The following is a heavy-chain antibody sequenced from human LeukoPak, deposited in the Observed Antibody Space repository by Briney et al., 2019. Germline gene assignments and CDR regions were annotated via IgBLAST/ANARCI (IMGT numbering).Heavy chain of an antibody. CDR3: ARSLYYYDSSGTTAAFDI. V-gene: IGHV1-46*01. J-gene: IGHJ3*02. CDR2: INPSGGST. D-gene: IGHD3-22*01. CDR1: GYTFTSYY. Sequence: ASVKVSCKVSGYTFTSYYMHWVRQAPGQGLEWMGIINPSGGSTSYAQKFQGRVTMTRDTSTSTVYMELGSLRSDDTAVYYCARSLYYYDSSGTTAAFDIWGQGTMVTVSS.